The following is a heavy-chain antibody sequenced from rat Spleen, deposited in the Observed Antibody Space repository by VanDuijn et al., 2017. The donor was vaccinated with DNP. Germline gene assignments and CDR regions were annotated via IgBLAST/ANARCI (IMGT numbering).Heavy chain of an antibody. CDR3: TSGTPVATYNWFAY. Sequence: EVQLVESGGGLVQPGSPLKLSCAASGFTFSSNWLNWIRQAPTKGLEWVASISYDGDTTYYRDSVKGRFTISRDNAKNTLYLEMDSLRSEDTATYYCTSGTPVATYNWFAYWGQGTLVTVSS. D-gene: IGHD1-8*01. V-gene: IGHV5-20*01. CDR2: ISYDGDTT. CDR1: GFTFSSNW. J-gene: IGHJ3*01.